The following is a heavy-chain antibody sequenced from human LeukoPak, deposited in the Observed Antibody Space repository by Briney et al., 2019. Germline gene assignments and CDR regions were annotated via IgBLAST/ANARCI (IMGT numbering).Heavy chain of an antibody. CDR1: GFTFSNAW. J-gene: IGHJ3*02. CDR2: IKSKTDGGTT. Sequence: GGSLRLSCAASGFTFSNAWMSWVRQAPGKGLEWVGRIKSKTDGGTTDYAAPVKGRFTISRDDSINTLYLHMSSLKTEDTAVYYCTALWGFAFDIWGQGTLVTVFS. V-gene: IGHV3-15*01. D-gene: IGHD7-27*01. CDR3: TALWGFAFDI.